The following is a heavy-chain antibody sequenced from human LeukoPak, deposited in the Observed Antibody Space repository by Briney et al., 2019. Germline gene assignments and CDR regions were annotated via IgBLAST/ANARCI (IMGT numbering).Heavy chain of an antibody. CDR3: AREKIVATSSYYYGMDV. CDR1: GYTFTGYY. D-gene: IGHD5-12*01. Sequence: ASVKVSCKASGYTFTGYYMHWVRQAPGQGLEWMGWINPNSGGTNYAQKFQGWVTMTRDTSISTAYMELSRLRSDDTAVYYCAREKIVATSSYYYGMDVWGQGTTVTVSS. CDR2: INPNSGGT. J-gene: IGHJ6*02. V-gene: IGHV1-2*04.